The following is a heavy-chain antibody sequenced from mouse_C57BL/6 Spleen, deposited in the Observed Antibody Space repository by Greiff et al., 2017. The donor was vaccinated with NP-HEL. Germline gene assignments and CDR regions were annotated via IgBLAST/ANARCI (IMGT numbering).Heavy chain of an antibody. Sequence: VKLMESGPELVKPGASVKISCKASGYAFSSSWMNWVKQRPGKGLEWIGRIYPGDGDTNYNGKFTGKATLTADKSSSTAYMQLSSLTAEDSAVCFCARSVWHYAMDYWGQGTSVTVSS. V-gene: IGHV1-82*01. CDR3: ARSVWHYAMDY. D-gene: IGHD2-10*02. CDR1: GYAFSSSW. J-gene: IGHJ4*01. CDR2: IYPGDGDT.